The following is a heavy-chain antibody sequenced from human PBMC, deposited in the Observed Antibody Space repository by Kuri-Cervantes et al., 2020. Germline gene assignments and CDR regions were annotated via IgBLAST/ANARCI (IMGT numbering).Heavy chain of an antibody. V-gene: IGHV3-49*04. D-gene: IGHD2-2*01. CDR2: IRMRLYSGAA. CDR3: AKSCQRYCSSPYYYYYYMDV. CDR1: GFTFGDYA. Sequence: GESLKISCASSGFTFGDYAMTWVRQAPGKGLEWVGFIRMRLYSGAAEYAASVKGRFTISRDDSKSIAYLQMDSLRAEDTALHYCAKSCQRYCSSPYYYYYYMDVWGKGTTVTVSS. J-gene: IGHJ6*03.